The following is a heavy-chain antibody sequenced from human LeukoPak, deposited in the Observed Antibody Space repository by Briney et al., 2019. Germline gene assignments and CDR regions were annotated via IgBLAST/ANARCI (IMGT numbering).Heavy chain of an antibody. CDR2: IYHSGST. J-gene: IGHJ4*02. V-gene: IGHV4-30-2*01. Sequence: SETLSLTCTVSGGSISSGGYYWSWIRQPPGKGLEWIGYIYHSGSTYYNPSLKSRVTISVDRSKNQFSLKLSSVTAADTAVYYCARRAAYSSGFDYWGQGTLVTVSS. D-gene: IGHD6-19*01. CDR3: ARRAAYSSGFDY. CDR1: GGSISSGGYY.